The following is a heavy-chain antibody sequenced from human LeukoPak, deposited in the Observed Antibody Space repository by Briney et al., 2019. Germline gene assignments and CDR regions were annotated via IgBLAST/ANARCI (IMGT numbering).Heavy chain of an antibody. CDR1: GYTFTNYA. V-gene: IGHV1-3*01. Sequence: ASVKVSCKASGYTFTNYALHWVRQAPGQRLEWMGWINAGNGNTKYSQKFQGRVTMTTDTSMTTAYMELRSLISDDTAVYYCARDRGYGDDTFDSWGQGTLVTVSS. D-gene: IGHD4-17*01. J-gene: IGHJ4*02. CDR2: INAGNGNT. CDR3: ARDRGYGDDTFDS.